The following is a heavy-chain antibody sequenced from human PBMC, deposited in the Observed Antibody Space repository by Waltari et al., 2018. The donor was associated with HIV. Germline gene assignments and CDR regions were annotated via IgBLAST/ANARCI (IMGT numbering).Heavy chain of an antibody. CDR1: GGSMSISGDY. CDR2: IYYRGTT. D-gene: IGHD1-7*01. V-gene: IGHV4-39*01. CDR3: RYITGTTNHYYYGMDV. Sequence: QLQLQESGPGLVKPSETLSLTCTVSGGSMSISGDYWGWIRQPPGKGLEWSGDIYYRGTTYFNPSLKSRVTVSVDTSKNQFSLKLTSVTAADTAVYYCRYITGTTNHYYYGMDVWGQGTTVTVSS. J-gene: IGHJ6*02.